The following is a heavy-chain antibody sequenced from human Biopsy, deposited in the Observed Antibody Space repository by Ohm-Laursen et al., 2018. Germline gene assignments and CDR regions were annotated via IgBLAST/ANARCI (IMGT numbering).Heavy chain of an antibody. CDR3: ARAPPLIRGVVESWFDP. Sequence: SETLSLTCTVSGGYISHYYWTWIRQPAGQGLEWIGRIYITGETDYNPSHKNRVTMSVDSSKKQFSLKLKSVTAADTAIYYCARAPPLIRGVVESWFDPWGQGILVTVSS. D-gene: IGHD3-10*01. CDR2: IYITGET. CDR1: GGYISHYY. J-gene: IGHJ5*02. V-gene: IGHV4-4*07.